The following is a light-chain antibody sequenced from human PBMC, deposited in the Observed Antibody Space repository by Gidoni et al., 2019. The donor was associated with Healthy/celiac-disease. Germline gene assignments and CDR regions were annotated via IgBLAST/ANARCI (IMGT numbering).Light chain of an antibody. J-gene: IGLJ2*01. CDR1: SSDVGGYNY. CDR3: SSYTSSSTLV. V-gene: IGLV2-14*01. CDR2: DVS. Sequence: QSALTPPASVSGSPGQSITISCIGTSSDVGGYNYVSWYQQHPGKAPKLMIYDVSTRPSGVSNRFSGSKSGNTASLTISGLQAEDEADYYCSSYTSSSTLVFGGGTKLTVL.